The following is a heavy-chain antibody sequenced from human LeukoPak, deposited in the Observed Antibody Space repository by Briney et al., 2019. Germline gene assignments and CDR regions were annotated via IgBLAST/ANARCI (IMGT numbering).Heavy chain of an antibody. CDR2: IYYSGST. D-gene: IGHD5-18*01. V-gene: IGHV4-59*01. Sequence: SETLSLTCSVSGVSISGNYWSWIRQPPGKGLEWIGYIYYSGSTNYNPSLKSRVTLSVDTSQNQFSLKLSSVTAADTAVYYCARGGYSYGFDNFDFWGQGTLVTVSS. CDR1: GVSISGNY. J-gene: IGHJ4*02. CDR3: ARGGYSYGFDNFDF.